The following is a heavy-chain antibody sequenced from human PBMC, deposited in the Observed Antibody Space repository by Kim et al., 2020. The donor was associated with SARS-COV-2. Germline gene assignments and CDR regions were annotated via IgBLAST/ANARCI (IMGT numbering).Heavy chain of an antibody. CDR3: ARRADFGYGMDV. J-gene: IGHJ6*02. V-gene: IGHV5-51*01. D-gene: IGHD3-10*01. Sequence: YRPSFQGQVTISADKSISTAYLQWSSLKASDTAMYYGARRADFGYGMDVWGQGTTVTVSS.